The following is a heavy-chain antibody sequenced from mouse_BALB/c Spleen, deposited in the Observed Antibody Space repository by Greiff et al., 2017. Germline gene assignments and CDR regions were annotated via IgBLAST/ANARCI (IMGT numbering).Heavy chain of an antibody. CDR3: TRALMDY. J-gene: IGHJ4*01. V-gene: IGHV5-6-4*01. CDR1: GFTFSSYT. Sequence: EVQRVESGGGLVKPGGSLKLSCAASGFTFSSYTMSWVRQTPEKRLEWVATISSGGSYTYYPDSVKGRFTISRDNAKNTLYLQMSSLKSEDTAMYYCTRALMDYWGQGTSVTVSS. CDR2: ISSGGSYT.